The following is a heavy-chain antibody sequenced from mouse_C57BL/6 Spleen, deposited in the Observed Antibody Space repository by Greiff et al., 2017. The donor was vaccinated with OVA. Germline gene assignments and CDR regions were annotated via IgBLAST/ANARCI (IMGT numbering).Heavy chain of an antibody. J-gene: IGHJ4*01. CDR2: IWSGGST. CDR3: ARNGYSNYLYYAMDY. CDR1: GFSLTSYG. V-gene: IGHV2-2*01. D-gene: IGHD2-5*01. Sequence: VQLQQSGPGLVQPSQSLSITCTVSGFSLTSYGVHWVRQSPGKGLEWRGVIWSGGSTDYNAAFISRLSISKDNSKSQVFFKMNSLQADDTAIYYCARNGYSNYLYYAMDYWGQGTSVTVSS.